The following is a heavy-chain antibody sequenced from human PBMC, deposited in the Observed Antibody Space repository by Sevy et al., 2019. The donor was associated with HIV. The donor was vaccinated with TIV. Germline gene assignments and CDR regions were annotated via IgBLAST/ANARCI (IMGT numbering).Heavy chain of an antibody. CDR2: FDPEDGET. J-gene: IGHJ4*02. Sequence: ASVKVSCKVSGYTLTELSMHWVRQAPGKGLEWMGGFDPEDGETIYAQKFQGRVTITEDTSTDTAYMELSSLRSEDTAVYYCATLGSGGSLDYWGQGTLVTVSS. CDR1: GYTLTELS. V-gene: IGHV1-24*01. D-gene: IGHD3-16*01. CDR3: ATLGSGGSLDY.